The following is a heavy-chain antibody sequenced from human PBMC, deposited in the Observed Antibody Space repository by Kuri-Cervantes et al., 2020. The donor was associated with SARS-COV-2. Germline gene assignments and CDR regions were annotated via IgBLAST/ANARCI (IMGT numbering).Heavy chain of an antibody. J-gene: IGHJ4*02. CDR3: ARSGSSWYFWERLLFDY. D-gene: IGHD6-13*01. CDR1: GFTFSSYS. Sequence: GESLKISCAASGFTFSSYSMNWVRQAPGKGLEWVANIKQDGSEKYYVDSVKGRFTISRDNAKNSLYLQMNSLRAEDTAVYYCARSGSSWYFWERLLFDYWGQGTLVTVSS. V-gene: IGHV3-7*01. CDR2: IKQDGSEK.